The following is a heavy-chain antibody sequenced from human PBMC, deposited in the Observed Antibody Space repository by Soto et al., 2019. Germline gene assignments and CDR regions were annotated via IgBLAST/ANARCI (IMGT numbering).Heavy chain of an antibody. V-gene: IGHV3-23*01. D-gene: IGHD3-10*01. J-gene: IGHJ4*02. CDR3: VPGASNFDY. CDR1: GFSFSNYA. Sequence: EVQLSESGGGLVQPGGSLRLSCAASGFSFSNYAMTWVRQAPGKGLEWVSTISGTGISTNYADSVKGRFTISRDNSKNTLYLQMSSLRAEGTAVYYCVPGASNFDYWGQGTLVTVSS. CDR2: ISGTGIST.